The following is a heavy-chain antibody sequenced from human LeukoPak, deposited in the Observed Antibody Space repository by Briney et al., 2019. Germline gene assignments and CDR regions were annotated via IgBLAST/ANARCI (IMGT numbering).Heavy chain of an antibody. CDR2: ISGSGGST. D-gene: IGHD2-21*02. J-gene: IGHJ4*02. V-gene: IGHV3-23*01. CDR3: ARSLRYCGGDCYQRGPKPVDY. Sequence: SGGSLRLSCAASGFTFSSYGMSWVRQAPGKGLEWVSAISGSGGSTYYADSVKGRFTISRDNSKNTLYLQMNSLRAEDTAVYYCARSLRYCGGDCYQRGPKPVDYWGQGTLVTVSS. CDR1: GFTFSSYG.